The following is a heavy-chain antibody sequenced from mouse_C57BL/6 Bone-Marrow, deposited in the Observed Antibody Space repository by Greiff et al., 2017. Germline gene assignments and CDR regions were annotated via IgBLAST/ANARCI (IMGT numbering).Heavy chain of an antibody. D-gene: IGHD1-1*01. CDR3: ARDYGSSFLYFDY. Sequence: VKLQESGPELVKPGASVKISCKASGYAFSSSWMNWVKQRPGKGLEWIGRIYPGDGDTNYNGKFKGKATLTADKSSSTAYMQLSSLTSEDSAVYFCARDYGSSFLYFDYWGQGTTLTVSS. CDR2: IYPGDGDT. J-gene: IGHJ2*01. V-gene: IGHV1-82*01. CDR1: GYAFSSSW.